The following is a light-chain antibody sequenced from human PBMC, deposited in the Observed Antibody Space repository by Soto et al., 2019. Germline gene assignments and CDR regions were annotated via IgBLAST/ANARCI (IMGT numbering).Light chain of an antibody. CDR2: SAS. V-gene: IGKV1-39*01. CDR1: QNINSY. Sequence: DIQMTQSPSSLFASVGDRVTITCRPSQNINSYLNWYQQRPGKAPELLIYSASSVQRGVSSRFPGSASGTEFVLSINNLQPEDVATYFCQQTYTAPRTFGQGTKVEIK. CDR3: QQTYTAPRT. J-gene: IGKJ1*01.